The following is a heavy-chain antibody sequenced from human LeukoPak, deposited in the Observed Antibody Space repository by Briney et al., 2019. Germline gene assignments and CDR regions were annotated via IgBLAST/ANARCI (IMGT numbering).Heavy chain of an antibody. J-gene: IGHJ4*02. V-gene: IGHV3-74*01. D-gene: IGHD3-3*01. CDR3: ARDDGDYFDY. CDR1: GFTFSDHW. CDR2: INFDGSST. Sequence: PGGSLRLSCTVSGFTFSDHWMHWVRQAPGKGLVWVSRINFDGSSTTYADSVKGRFTISRGNAKNTLYLQMSSLRAEDSAVYYCARDDGDYFDYWGRGTLVTVSS.